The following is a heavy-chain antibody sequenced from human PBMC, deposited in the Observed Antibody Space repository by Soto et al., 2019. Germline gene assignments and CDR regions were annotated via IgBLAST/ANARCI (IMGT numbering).Heavy chain of an antibody. J-gene: IGHJ4*02. CDR3: ARYIRGPTVFYFDF. CDR2: ITYNGDNT. CDR1: GFTFRSYA. D-gene: IGHD5-18*01. V-gene: IGHV3-23*01. Sequence: GGSLRLSCAASGFTFRSYAMTWVRQAPGKGLEWVSVITYNGDNTFYADSVKGRFTISRDNSKDTVYLQMNSLRAEDTAVYYCARYIRGPTVFYFDFWGPGVLVT.